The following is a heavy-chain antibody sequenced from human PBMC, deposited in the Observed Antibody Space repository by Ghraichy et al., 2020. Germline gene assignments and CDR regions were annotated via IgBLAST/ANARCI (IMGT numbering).Heavy chain of an antibody. J-gene: IGHJ6*02. CDR2: TYYRSKWYN. Sequence: SQTLSLTCAISGDSVSSNSAAWNWIRQSPSRGLEWLGRTYYRSKWYNDYAVSVKSRITINPDTSKNQFSLQLNSVTPEDTAVYYCARDVRPYCSSTSCYAALSVGGRNYYYYGMDVWGQGTTVTVSS. V-gene: IGHV6-1*01. D-gene: IGHD2-2*01. CDR3: ARDVRPYCSSTSCYAALSVGGRNYYYYGMDV. CDR1: GDSVSSNSAA.